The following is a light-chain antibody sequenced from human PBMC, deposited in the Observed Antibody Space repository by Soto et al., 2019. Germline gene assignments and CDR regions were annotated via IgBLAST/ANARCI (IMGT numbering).Light chain of an antibody. V-gene: IGKV3D-15*01. J-gene: IGKJ1*01. CDR2: GAV. Sequence: PSPPTLSPSPAARVTLSCRVSQSVSGNLAWYQQKPGQAPRLLIYGAVTRATGIPARFSGRGSGTEFTLTITSLQSEDFAVYFCQQYNGWLWTFGQGTKVDI. CDR1: QSVSGN. CDR3: QQYNGWLWT.